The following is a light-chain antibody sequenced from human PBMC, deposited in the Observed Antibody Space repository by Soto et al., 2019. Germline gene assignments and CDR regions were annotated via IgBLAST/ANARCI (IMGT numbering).Light chain of an antibody. Sequence: DIVMTQSPDSLAVSLGERATITCRSSQSLLSTSNNKNVLAWYQQIPGQPPKLLLYWASARESGVPDRLIGSGSGTEFTLSISSLQPADVAVYYFQQSYSSPLTFGGGTKVEIK. CDR3: QQSYSSPLT. CDR1: QSLLSTSNNKNV. CDR2: WAS. J-gene: IGKJ4*02. V-gene: IGKV4-1*01.